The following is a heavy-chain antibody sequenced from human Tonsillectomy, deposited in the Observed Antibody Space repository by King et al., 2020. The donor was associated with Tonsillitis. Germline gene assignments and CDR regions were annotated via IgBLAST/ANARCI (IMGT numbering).Heavy chain of an antibody. CDR3: AKDNTDGLEETYYGMDV. Sequence: VQLVESGGGVVQPGRSLRLSCAASGFTFSSYGMHWVRQAPGKGLEWVAVISYDGSNKYYADSVKGRFTISRDNSKNTLYLQMNSLRAEDTAVYYCAKDNTDGLEETYYGMDVWGQGTTVTVSS. CDR2: ISYDGSNK. V-gene: IGHV3-30*18. D-gene: IGHD3-16*01. CDR1: GFTFSSYG. J-gene: IGHJ6*02.